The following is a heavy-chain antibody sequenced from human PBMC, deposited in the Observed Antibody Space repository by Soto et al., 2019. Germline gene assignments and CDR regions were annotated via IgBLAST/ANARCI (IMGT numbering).Heavy chain of an antibody. V-gene: IGHV4-31*03. Sequence: SETLSLTCTVSGGSISSGGYYWSWIRQHPGQGLEWIGYIYYSGSTYYNPSLKSRITISVDTSKRQFSLKLTSVTAADTAVYYCARGRGGDYGMDVWGQGTTVTV. J-gene: IGHJ6*02. D-gene: IGHD3-10*01. CDR1: GGSISSGGYY. CDR2: IYYSGST. CDR3: ARGRGGDYGMDV.